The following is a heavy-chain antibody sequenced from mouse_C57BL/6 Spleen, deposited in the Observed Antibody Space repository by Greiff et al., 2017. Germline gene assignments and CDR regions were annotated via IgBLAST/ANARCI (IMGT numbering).Heavy chain of an antibody. CDR1: GFTFSSYT. J-gene: IGHJ1*03. Sequence: DVKLVESGGGLVKPGGSLKLSCAASGFTFSSYTMSWVRQTPEKRLEWVATISGGGGNTYYPDSVKGRFTISRDNAKNTLYLQMSSLRSEDTALYYCARHLDWYFDVWGTGTTVTVSS. CDR2: ISGGGGNT. CDR3: ARHLDWYFDV. V-gene: IGHV5-9*01.